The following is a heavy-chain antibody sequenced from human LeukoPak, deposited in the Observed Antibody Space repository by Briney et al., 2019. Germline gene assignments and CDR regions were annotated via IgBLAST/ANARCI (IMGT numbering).Heavy chain of an antibody. Sequence: GGSLRLSCVGSGFTFSRYWLNWVRQAPGKGLEWVSSFGTRSTSVYHAGSVKGRFAISRDNAKNSLYLQMNSLRAEDTALYYCAREVSEGFDFWGQGTLVTVSS. J-gene: IGHJ4*02. D-gene: IGHD3-22*01. V-gene: IGHV3-21*01. CDR2: FGTRSTSV. CDR3: AREVSEGFDF. CDR1: GFTFSRYW.